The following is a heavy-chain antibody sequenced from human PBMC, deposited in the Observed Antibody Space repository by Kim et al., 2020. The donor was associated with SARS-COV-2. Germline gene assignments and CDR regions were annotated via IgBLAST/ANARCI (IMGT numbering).Heavy chain of an antibody. CDR3: ASHRGGWLSAY. J-gene: IGHJ4*02. V-gene: IGHV3-74*01. D-gene: IGHD6-19*01. CDR2: ISADGINT. Sequence: GGSLRLSCAVSGITLNTYWMHWVRQAPGKGLEWLSRISADGINTVYADSVKGRFTISRDTAKNTMYLQMNSLRAEDTAVYYCASHRGGWLSAYCGQGILVSVSS. CDR1: GITLNTYW.